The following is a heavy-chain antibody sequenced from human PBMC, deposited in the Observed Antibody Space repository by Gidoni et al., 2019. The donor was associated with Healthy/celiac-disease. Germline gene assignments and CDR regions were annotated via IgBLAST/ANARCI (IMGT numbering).Heavy chain of an antibody. Sequence: EVQLVESGGGLVKPGGSLRLSCAASGFTFSNAWMTWVRQAPGKGLGWVGRIKSKTDGGTTDYAAPVKGRFTISRDDSKNTLYLQMNSLKTEDTAVYYCTTFRNRKNWREGGDDAFDIWGQGTMVTVSS. CDR1: GFTFSNAW. CDR2: IKSKTDGGTT. CDR3: TTFRNRKNWREGGDDAFDI. D-gene: IGHD1-1*01. J-gene: IGHJ3*02. V-gene: IGHV3-15*07.